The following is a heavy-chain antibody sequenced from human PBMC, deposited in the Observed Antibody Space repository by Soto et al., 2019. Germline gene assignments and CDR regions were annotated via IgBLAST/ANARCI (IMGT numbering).Heavy chain of an antibody. Sequence: EVQLVESGGGLVKPGGSLRLSCAASGFTFSSYSMNWVRQAPGKGLEWVSSISSSSSYIYYADSVKGRFTISRDNAKNPLSRQIDSLRAEDAAVDYCGRSCVTLWECVYWGRGTLVRVSS. CDR2: ISSSSSYI. D-gene: IGHD3-16*01. CDR1: GFTFSSYS. CDR3: GRSCVTLWECVY. V-gene: IGHV3-21*01. J-gene: IGHJ4*02.